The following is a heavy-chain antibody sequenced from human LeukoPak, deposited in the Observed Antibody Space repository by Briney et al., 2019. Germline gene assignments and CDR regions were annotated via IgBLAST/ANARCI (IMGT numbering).Heavy chain of an antibody. CDR3: ARGGEWEPTSS. Sequence: SETLSLTCAVYGGSFSGYYWSWIRQLPGKGLEWIGEINHSGSTNYNPSLKSRVTISVDTSKNQFSLKLSSVTAADTAVYYCARGGEWEPTSSWGQGTLVTVSS. J-gene: IGHJ5*02. CDR2: INHSGST. D-gene: IGHD1-26*01. V-gene: IGHV4-34*01. CDR1: GGSFSGYY.